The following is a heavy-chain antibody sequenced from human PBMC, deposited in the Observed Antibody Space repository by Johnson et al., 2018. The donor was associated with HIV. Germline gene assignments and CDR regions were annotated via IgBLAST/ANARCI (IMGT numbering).Heavy chain of an antibody. J-gene: IGHJ3*02. CDR1: GFTFGDYA. D-gene: IGHD2-21*02. Sequence: VQLVESGGGLVQPGRSLRLSCTTSGFTFGDYALSWVRQAPGRGLEWVGFIRSKAYGGTTEYAASVKGRITISRDDSKNIAYLQMKSLKTEDMALYYCARAPGYCGADCSDAFDIWGQGTMVTVSS. CDR3: ARAPGYCGADCSDAFDI. V-gene: IGHV3-49*04. CDR2: IRSKAYGGTT.